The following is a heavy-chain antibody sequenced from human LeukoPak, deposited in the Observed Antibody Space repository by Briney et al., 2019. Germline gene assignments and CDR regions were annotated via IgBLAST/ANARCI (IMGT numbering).Heavy chain of an antibody. D-gene: IGHD6-13*01. CDR3: ASSIDSSSWSINWFDP. Sequence: ASVKVSCKASGYTFTGYFMHWVRQAPGQGLEWMGWINPNTGGTNYAQKFQGRVTMTRDTSISTAYMDLSRLRSDDTAVYYCASSIDSSSWSINWFDPWGQGTLVTVSS. V-gene: IGHV1-2*02. CDR1: GYTFTGYF. J-gene: IGHJ5*02. CDR2: INPNTGGT.